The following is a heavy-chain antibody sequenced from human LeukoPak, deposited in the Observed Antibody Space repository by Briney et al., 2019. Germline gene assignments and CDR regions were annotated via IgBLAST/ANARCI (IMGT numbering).Heavy chain of an antibody. CDR1: GGSISSGDYY. J-gene: IGHJ4*02. CDR2: IYYSGNT. D-gene: IGHD2-15*01. CDR3: ARGGRYCRGGSCYEIDY. Sequence: SETLSLTCTVSGGSISSGDYYWSWIRQPPGKGLEWIGYIYYSGNTYYNPSLKSRVTISEDTSKNQFSLKLSSVTAADTAVYFCARGGRYCRGGSCYEIDYWGQGTLVTVSS. V-gene: IGHV4-30-4*01.